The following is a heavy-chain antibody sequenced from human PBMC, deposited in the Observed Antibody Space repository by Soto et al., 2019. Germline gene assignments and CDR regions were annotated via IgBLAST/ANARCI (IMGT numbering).Heavy chain of an antibody. CDR1: GFTFSSYA. Sequence: GGSLRLSCAASGFTFSSYAMSWARQAPGMGLEWGLAISGSGGRRYYGDSVKGRLTVYRVNSRITRYLKMNSLRAEDTAVYYFAITEGGPAALYYFNYWGQGTLVTVSS. J-gene: IGHJ4*02. D-gene: IGHD2-2*01. CDR2: ISGSGGRR. CDR3: AITEGGPAALYYFNY. V-gene: IGHV3-23*01.